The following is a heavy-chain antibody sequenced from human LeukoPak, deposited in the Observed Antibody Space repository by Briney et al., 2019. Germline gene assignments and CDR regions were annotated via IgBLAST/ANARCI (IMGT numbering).Heavy chain of an antibody. CDR2: IYHSGGT. D-gene: IGHD3-10*01. Sequence: SETLSLTCTVSGGSINDASWNWIRQPPGQGLEWIGYIYHSGGTNYNPSLKSRVTISLDTSKNQFSLKLSSVTAEDTAVYYCARVGTYYRSLDSWGQGTLVTVSS. J-gene: IGHJ4*02. CDR3: ARVGTYYRSLDS. V-gene: IGHV4-59*01. CDR1: GGSINDAS.